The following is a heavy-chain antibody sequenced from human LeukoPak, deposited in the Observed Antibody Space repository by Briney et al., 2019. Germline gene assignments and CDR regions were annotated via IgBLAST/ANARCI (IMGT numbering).Heavy chain of an antibody. CDR1: GFTFSSYA. D-gene: IGHD4-11*01. CDR2: ISGSGGST. J-gene: IGHJ4*02. Sequence: GGSLRLSCAASGFTFSSYAMSWVRQAPGKGLEWVSAISGSGGSTYYADSVKGRFTISRDNSKNTLYLQMNSLRAEDTAVCYCAKDIHSNYVGYFDYWGQGTLVTVSS. CDR3: AKDIHSNYVGYFDY. V-gene: IGHV3-23*01.